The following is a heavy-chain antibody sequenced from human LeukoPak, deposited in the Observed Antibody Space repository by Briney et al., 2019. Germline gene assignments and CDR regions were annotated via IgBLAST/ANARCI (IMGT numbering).Heavy chain of an antibody. Sequence: SETLSLTCTVSGGSISSYYWSWIRQPPGKGLEWIGYIYYSGSTNYNPSLKSRVTISVDTSKNQFSLKLSSVTAADTAVYYCAKGPSGGCFHDVFDFWGQGTMVTVSS. V-gene: IGHV4-59*01. CDR3: AKGPSGGCFHDVFDF. CDR2: IYYSGST. J-gene: IGHJ3*01. D-gene: IGHD4-23*01. CDR1: GGSISSYY.